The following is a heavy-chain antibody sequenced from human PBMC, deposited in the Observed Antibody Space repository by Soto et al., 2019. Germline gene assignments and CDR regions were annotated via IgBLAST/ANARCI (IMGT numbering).Heavy chain of an antibody. Sequence: SETLSLTCTVSGGSITSDYSCWSWIRQPPGEGLEWIGHIFDSGTTYTNPSLRSQVAISLDTSKNHFSLTLSSVTAADTAVYICVSGYPWAGFDYWGQGTLVTVSS. CDR1: GGSITSDYSC. CDR2: IFDSGTT. J-gene: IGHJ4*02. V-gene: IGHV4-30-4*01. CDR3: VSGYPWAGFDY. D-gene: IGHD3-3*01.